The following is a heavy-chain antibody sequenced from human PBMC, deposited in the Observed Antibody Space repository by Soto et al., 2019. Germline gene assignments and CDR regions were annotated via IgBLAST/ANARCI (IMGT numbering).Heavy chain of an antibody. J-gene: IGHJ2*01. CDR3: ARFNWYFDL. V-gene: IGHV4-59*08. CDR2: NYYSGST. CDR1: GGSISSYY. Sequence: QVQLQESGPGLVKPSETLSLTCTVSGGSISSYYWSWIRQPPGKGLEWIGYNYYSGSTNYNPSLKIRVTRSVDTSKNQFSLKLSSVTAADTAVYYCARFNWYFDLWGRGTLVTVSS.